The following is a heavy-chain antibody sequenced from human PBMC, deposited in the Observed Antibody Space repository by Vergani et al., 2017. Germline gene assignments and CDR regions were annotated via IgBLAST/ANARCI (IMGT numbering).Heavy chain of an antibody. CDR2: ISSSSSYI. J-gene: IGHJ6*02. CDR3: AKDNRIAVKYYYYGMDV. Sequence: EVQLVESGGGLVKPGGSLRLSCAASGFTFSSYSMNWVRQAPGKGLEWVSSISSSSSYIYYADSVKGRFTISRDNSKNTLYLQMNSLRAEDTAVYYCAKDNRIAVKYYYYGMDVWGQGTTVTVSS. D-gene: IGHD6-19*01. V-gene: IGHV3-21*01. CDR1: GFTFSSYS.